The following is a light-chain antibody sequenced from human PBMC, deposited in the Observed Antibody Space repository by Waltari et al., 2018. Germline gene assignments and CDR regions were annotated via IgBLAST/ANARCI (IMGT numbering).Light chain of an antibody. V-gene: IGKV1-33*01. CDR1: QDISNY. CDR3: QQYDNLPPMYT. Sequence: DIQMTQSTYSLSASEADRVTITCQASQDISNYLNWYLQQPGKAPKLLIYDASNLETGVPSRFSGSGSGTDFTFTISSLQPEDIATYYCQQYDNLPPMYTFGQGTKLEIK. J-gene: IGKJ2*01. CDR2: DAS.